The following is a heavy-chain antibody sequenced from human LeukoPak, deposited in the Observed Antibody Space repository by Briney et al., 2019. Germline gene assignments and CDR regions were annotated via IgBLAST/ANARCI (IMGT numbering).Heavy chain of an antibody. CDR2: INPSGGST. CDR1: GYTFTSYY. CDR3: ARGALELWLFDY. D-gene: IGHD5-18*01. V-gene: IGHV1-46*01. J-gene: IGHJ4*02. Sequence: ASVRVSCKASGYTFTSYYMHWVRQAPGQGLEWMGIINPSGGSTSYAQKFQGRVTMTRDTSTSTAYMELSSLRSEDTAVYYCARGALELWLFDYWGQGTLVTVSS.